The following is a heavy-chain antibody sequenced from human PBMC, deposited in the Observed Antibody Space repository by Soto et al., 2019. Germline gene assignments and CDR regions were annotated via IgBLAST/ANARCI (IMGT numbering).Heavy chain of an antibody. CDR3: VRKYPGTRPFDY. V-gene: IGHV3-23*01. CDR2: IGTDGNT. CDR1: GFTFNSYA. J-gene: IGHJ4*01. Sequence: GGSLRLSCAASGFTFNSYAMNWGRQAPGKGLAWVSAIGTDGNTYYANSVKGRFTISRDNSRTTLYLQMNSLRVEDTALYYCVRKYPGTRPFDYWGQGTLVTVS. D-gene: IGHD2-2*01.